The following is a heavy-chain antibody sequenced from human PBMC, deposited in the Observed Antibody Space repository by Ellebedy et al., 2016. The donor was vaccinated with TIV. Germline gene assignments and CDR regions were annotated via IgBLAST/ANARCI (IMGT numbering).Heavy chain of an antibody. CDR1: GYNFSNNW. Sequence: PGGSLRLSCKISGYNFSNNWISRVRQTPGKGLEWMGRIHPSDSDTDYRPSFRGHVTMSVDKSISFAFLQWSSLQASDTAMYYCARRGDSDFDSWGQGTVVTVSP. V-gene: IGHV5-10-1*01. J-gene: IGHJ4*02. CDR3: ARRGDSDFDS. D-gene: IGHD4-17*01. CDR2: IHPSDSDT.